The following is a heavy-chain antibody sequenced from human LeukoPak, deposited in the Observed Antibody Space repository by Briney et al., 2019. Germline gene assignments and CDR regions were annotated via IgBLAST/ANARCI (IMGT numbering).Heavy chain of an antibody. Sequence: ASVKVSCKASGYTFTSYGISWVRQAPGQGLEWMGWISAYNGNTNYAQKFQGRVTMTEDTSTDTAYMELSSLRSEDTAVYYCATGEMITFGGVIVKWGQGTLVTVSS. V-gene: IGHV1-18*01. D-gene: IGHD3-16*02. CDR3: ATGEMITFGGVIVK. CDR1: GYTFTSYG. CDR2: ISAYNGNT. J-gene: IGHJ4*02.